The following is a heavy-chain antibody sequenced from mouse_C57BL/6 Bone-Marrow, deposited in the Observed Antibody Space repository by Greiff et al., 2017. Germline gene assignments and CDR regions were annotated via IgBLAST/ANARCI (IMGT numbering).Heavy chain of an antibody. CDR2: ISSGSSTI. CDR3: AKTGGYFDV. J-gene: IGHJ1*03. Sequence: EVQGVESGGGLVKPGGSLKLSCAASGFTFSDYGMHWVRQAPEKGLEWVAYISSGSSTIYYADTVKGRFTISRDNAKNTLFLQMTSLRSEDTAMYYCAKTGGYFDVWGTGTTVTVSS. CDR1: GFTFSDYG. D-gene: IGHD4-1*01. V-gene: IGHV5-17*01.